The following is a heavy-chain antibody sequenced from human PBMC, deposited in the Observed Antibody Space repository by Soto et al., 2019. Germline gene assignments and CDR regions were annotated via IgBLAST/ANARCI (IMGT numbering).Heavy chain of an antibody. CDR1: GFTFSSYG. Sequence: VGSLRLSCAASGFTFSSYGMHWVRQAPGKGLEWVAVISYDGSNKYYADSVKGRFTISRDNSKNTLYLQMNSLRAEDTAVYYCAKPVPLAGYYYYYGMDVWGQGTTVTVSS. D-gene: IGHD1-1*01. J-gene: IGHJ6*02. CDR2: ISYDGSNK. CDR3: AKPVPLAGYYYYYGMDV. V-gene: IGHV3-30*18.